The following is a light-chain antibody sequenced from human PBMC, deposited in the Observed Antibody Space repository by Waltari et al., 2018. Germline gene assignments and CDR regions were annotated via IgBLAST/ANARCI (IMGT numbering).Light chain of an antibody. V-gene: IGKV3-15*01. CDR2: NGA. CDR3: QQYDDWPAT. J-gene: IGKJ1*01. CDR1: QSSSTN. Sequence: ERVMTQSPDILSVSPGETVTLSCRASQSSSTNVAWYQHKPGQAPRLLIYNGATRDTGIRATFSGSGSGTEFTLTISSLQPEDFAVYFCQQYDDWPATFGQGTKVEI.